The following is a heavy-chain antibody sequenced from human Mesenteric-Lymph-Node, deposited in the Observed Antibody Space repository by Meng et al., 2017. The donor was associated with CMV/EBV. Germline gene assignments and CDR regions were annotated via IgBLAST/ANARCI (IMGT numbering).Heavy chain of an antibody. CDR1: GFIVSSNY. Sequence: SGFIVSSNYMNWVRQAPGKGLEWVSVIYSGGSTYYADSVKGRFTISRDNSKNTLYLQMNSLRAEDTAVYYCARGRGGSYPYWYFDLWGRGTLVTVSS. CDR3: ARGRGGSYPYWYFDL. D-gene: IGHD1-26*01. J-gene: IGHJ2*01. V-gene: IGHV3-66*01. CDR2: IYSGGST.